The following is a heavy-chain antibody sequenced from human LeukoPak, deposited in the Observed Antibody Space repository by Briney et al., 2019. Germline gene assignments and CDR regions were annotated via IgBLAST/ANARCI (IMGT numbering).Heavy chain of an antibody. D-gene: IGHD3-10*01. J-gene: IGHJ5*02. CDR1: GSTFSSYA. V-gene: IGHV3-23*01. CDR2: ISGSGGST. CDR3: AKVRTRGSGIWQKYNWFDP. Sequence: GGSLRLSCAASGSTFSSYAMSWVRQAPGKGLEWVSAISGSGGSTYYADSVEGRFTISRGNSKNTLYLQMNSLRAEDTAVYYCAKVRTRGSGIWQKYNWFDPWGQGTLVTVSS.